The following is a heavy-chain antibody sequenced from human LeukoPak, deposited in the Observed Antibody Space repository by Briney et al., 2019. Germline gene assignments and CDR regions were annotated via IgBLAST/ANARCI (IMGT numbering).Heavy chain of an antibody. V-gene: IGHV3-66*01. CDR1: GFTVSSNY. D-gene: IGHD6-13*01. CDR2: IYSGGTI. CDR3: ARSSSSWFSLDY. J-gene: IGHJ4*02. Sequence: GGSLRLSCAASGFTVSSNYVSWVRQTPGKGLEWVSVIYSGGTIYYADSVKGRFTISRDNSKNTLYLQMNSLRAEDTAVYYCARSSSSWFSLDYWGQGTLVTVSS.